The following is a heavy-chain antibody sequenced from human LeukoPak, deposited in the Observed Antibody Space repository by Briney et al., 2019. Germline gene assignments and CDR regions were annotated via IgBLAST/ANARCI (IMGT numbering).Heavy chain of an antibody. D-gene: IGHD2-2*01. Sequence: PGGSLRLSCAASRFTFSSYSMNWVRQAPGKGLEWVSSISSSSYIYYADSVKGRFTISRDNAKNSLYLQMNSLRAEDTAVYYCARAHAGYQLPFDYWGQGTLVTVSS. CDR3: ARAHAGYQLPFDY. J-gene: IGHJ4*02. CDR1: RFTFSSYS. V-gene: IGHV3-21*01. CDR2: ISSSSYI.